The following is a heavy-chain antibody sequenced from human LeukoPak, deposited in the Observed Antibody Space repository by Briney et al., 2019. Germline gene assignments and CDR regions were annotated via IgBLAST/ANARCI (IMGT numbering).Heavy chain of an antibody. CDR2: IYYSGST. CDR1: GGSISSYY. D-gene: IGHD1-1*01. J-gene: IGHJ3*02. Sequence: SETLSLTCTVSGGSISSYYWGRIRQPPGKGLEWIGYIYYSGSTNYNPSLKSRVTISVDTSKNQFSLKLSSVTAADTAVYYCARTLDVSDAFDIWGQGTMVTVSS. V-gene: IGHV4-59*01. CDR3: ARTLDVSDAFDI.